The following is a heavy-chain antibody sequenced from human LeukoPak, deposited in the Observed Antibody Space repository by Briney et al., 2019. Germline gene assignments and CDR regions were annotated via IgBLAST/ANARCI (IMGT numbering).Heavy chain of an antibody. CDR1: GGSISSSNW. CDR3: ARDRVSISSVGTLDY. D-gene: IGHD6-13*01. V-gene: IGHV4-4*02. J-gene: IGHJ4*02. CDR2: IYHSGSV. Sequence: SETLSLTCAVSGGSISSSNWWTWVRPPPGRGLEWIGEIYHSGSVNYNPSLKSRVIISVDKSKNQFSLKLNSVTAADTAVYYCARDRVSISSVGTLDYWGQGTLVTVSS.